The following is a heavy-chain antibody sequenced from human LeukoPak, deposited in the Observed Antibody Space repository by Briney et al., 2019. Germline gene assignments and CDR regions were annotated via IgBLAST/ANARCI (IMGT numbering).Heavy chain of an antibody. D-gene: IGHD5-24*01. CDR1: GGSIVSTSYY. CDR3: ARVQRKDGWFDY. CDR2: AYSSGNT. J-gene: IGHJ4*02. V-gene: IGHV4-61*02. Sequence: SETLSLTCTVSGGSIVSTSYYWSWIRQPAGKGLEWIGRAYSSGNTNYNPSLKSRVTISLDTSKNQFSLKLSSVTAADSALYYCARVQRKDGWFDYWGQGTLVTVSS.